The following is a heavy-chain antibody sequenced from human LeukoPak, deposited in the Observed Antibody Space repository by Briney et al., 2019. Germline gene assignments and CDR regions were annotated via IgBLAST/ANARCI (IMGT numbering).Heavy chain of an antibody. CDR1: GFTFSSYG. D-gene: IGHD6-25*01. J-gene: IGHJ1*01. CDR2: IWYDGSYK. Sequence: QPGRSLRLSCAASGFTFSSYGMHWVRQAPGKGLEWVAIIWYDGSYKYYADSVKGRFTISRDNSKNTLYLQMNSLRAEDMAVYYCARGPTAAGTQSHWGQGTLVTVSS. V-gene: IGHV3-33*01. CDR3: ARGPTAAGTQSH.